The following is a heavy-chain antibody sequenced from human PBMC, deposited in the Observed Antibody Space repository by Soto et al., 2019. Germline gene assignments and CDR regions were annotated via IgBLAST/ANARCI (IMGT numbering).Heavy chain of an antibody. J-gene: IGHJ4*02. CDR1: GGSICSGGYS. CDR3: ARGPRHHY. CDR2: IYHSGSP. Sequence: PSETLSLTCAVSGGSICSGGYSWSWIRQPPGKGLEWIGYIYHSGSPYYNPSLKSRVTISVDRSKNQLSLKLSSVTAADTAVYYCARGPRHHYWGQGTLVTVSS. V-gene: IGHV4-30-2*01.